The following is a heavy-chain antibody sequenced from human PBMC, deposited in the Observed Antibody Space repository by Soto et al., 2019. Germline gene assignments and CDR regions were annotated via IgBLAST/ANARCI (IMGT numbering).Heavy chain of an antibody. V-gene: IGHV1-18*04. Sequence: VQLVQSGPDLKRPGASMKVSCKASGYTFTSYGISWVRQAPGQGLEWMAWISPLKGRTQYSQKAQGRVTMSTDTSSNTPYIEMTTLRVDDTAVYYCAMDYGDRPEYFKHWGQSTLVTVS. D-gene: IGHD4-17*01. CDR1: GYTFTSYG. CDR3: AMDYGDRPEYFKH. J-gene: IGHJ1*01. CDR2: ISPLKGRT.